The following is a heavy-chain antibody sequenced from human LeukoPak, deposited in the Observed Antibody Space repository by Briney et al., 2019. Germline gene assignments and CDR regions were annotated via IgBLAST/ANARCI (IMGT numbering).Heavy chain of an antibody. CDR2: IYSGGST. J-gene: IGHJ6*03. D-gene: IGHD2-2*01. CDR3: AKESSTSPYYYYYMDV. CDR1: EFSVGSNY. V-gene: IGHV3-66*01. Sequence: GGSLRLSCAASEFSVGSNYMTWVRQAPGKGLEWVSLIYSGGSTYYADSVKGRFTISRDNSKNTLYLQMNSLRAEDTAVYYCAKESSTSPYYYYYMDVWGKGTTVTISS.